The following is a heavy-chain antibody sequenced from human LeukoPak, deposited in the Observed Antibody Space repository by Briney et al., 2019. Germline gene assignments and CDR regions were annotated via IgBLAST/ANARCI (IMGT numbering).Heavy chain of an antibody. Sequence: PSETLSLTCTVSGGSINYYWSWIRQPPGKGLEWIGYIYYSGSTYYNPSLKSRVTVSVDTSKNQFSLKLSSVTAADTAVYYCARAEDYSNYFDYWGQGTLVTVSS. V-gene: IGHV4-30-4*08. CDR2: IYYSGST. J-gene: IGHJ4*02. D-gene: IGHD4-11*01. CDR1: GGSINYY. CDR3: ARAEDYSNYFDY.